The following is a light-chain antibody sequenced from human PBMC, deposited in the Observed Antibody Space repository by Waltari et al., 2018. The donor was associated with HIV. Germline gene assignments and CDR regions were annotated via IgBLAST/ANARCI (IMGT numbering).Light chain of an antibody. CDR2: DVD. Sequence: SAVTQPASVSGLPGQSTTISCTGGDSDFGLYNFVSWYQQHSGKPPKLLLYDVDSRASGVSDRFSGSMSGNTASLTISGLRAEDEAHYYCASFTGDNTVMFGGGTEVTVL. CDR1: DSDFGLYNF. J-gene: IGLJ3*02. CDR3: ASFTGDNTVM. V-gene: IGLV2-14*03.